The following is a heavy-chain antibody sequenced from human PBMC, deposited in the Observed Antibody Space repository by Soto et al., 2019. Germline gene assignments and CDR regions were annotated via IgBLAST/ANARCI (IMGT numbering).Heavy chain of an antibody. CDR2: IDPSDSYT. CDR1: GYSFTSYW. Sequence: GESLKISCKGSGYSFTSYWIGWVRQMPGKGLEWMGRIDPSDSYTNYSPSFQGHVTISADKSISTAYLQWSSLKASDTAMYYCARHTGITGTTWDYYYYGMDVWGQGTTVTVSS. J-gene: IGHJ6*02. V-gene: IGHV5-10-1*01. D-gene: IGHD1-7*01. CDR3: ARHTGITGTTWDYYYYGMDV.